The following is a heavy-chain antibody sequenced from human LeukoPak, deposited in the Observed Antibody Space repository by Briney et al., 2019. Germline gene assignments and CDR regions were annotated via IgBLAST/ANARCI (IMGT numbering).Heavy chain of an antibody. V-gene: IGHV4-59*12. CDR3: ARMVRGHVGCDY. CDR1: GGSISSYY. CDR2: IYYSGST. Sequence: SETLSLTCTVSGGSISSYYWGWIRQPPGKGLEWIGYIYYSGSTNYNPSLKSRVTISVDTSKNQFSLKLSSVTDADTAVYYCARMVRGHVGCDYWGQGTLVTVSS. D-gene: IGHD3-10*01. J-gene: IGHJ4*02.